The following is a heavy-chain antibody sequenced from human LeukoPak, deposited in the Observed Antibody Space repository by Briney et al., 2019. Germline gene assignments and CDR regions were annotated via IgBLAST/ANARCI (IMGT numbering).Heavy chain of an antibody. CDR3: ARNSVAGGYEAFDI. J-gene: IGHJ3*02. V-gene: IGHV3-21*01. CDR1: GFTFSSHA. D-gene: IGHD5-12*01. Sequence: GGSLRLSCVASGFTFSSHAMNWVRQAPGKGLEWVSSIRTSISYIYYADSVKGRFTISRDNAKNSVYLQMNSLRAEDTAVYYCARNSVAGGYEAFDIWGQGTMVTVSS. CDR2: IRTSISYI.